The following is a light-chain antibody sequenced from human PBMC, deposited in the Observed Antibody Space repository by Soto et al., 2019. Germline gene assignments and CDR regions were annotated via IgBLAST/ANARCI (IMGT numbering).Light chain of an antibody. V-gene: IGKV4-1*01. Sequence: DIVMTQSPDSLAVSLGERATINCKSSQSFLYSPNNKNYLAWYQHKPGQPPKMLIYWASIRESGVPDRFSGSGSGTDFTLTISSLQPEDFAVYYCQQRSNWPPWTFGQGTKVDIK. J-gene: IGKJ1*01. CDR2: WAS. CDR1: QSFLYSPNNKNY. CDR3: QQRSNWPPWT.